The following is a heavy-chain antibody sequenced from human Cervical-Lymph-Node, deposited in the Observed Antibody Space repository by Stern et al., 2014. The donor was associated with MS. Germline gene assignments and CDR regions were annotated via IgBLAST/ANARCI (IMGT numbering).Heavy chain of an antibody. CDR1: GYTFTSYG. V-gene: IGHV1-18*04. J-gene: IGHJ5*02. CDR3: ARTGRYCSSTSCYVLNWFDP. CDR2: ISAYNGNT. Sequence: QVQLMQSGAEVKKPGASVKVSCKASGYTFTSYGISWVRQAPGQGLEWMGWISAYNGNTNYAQKLQGRVTMTTDTSTSTAYMELRSLRSDDTAMYYCARTGRYCSSTSCYVLNWFDPWGQGTLVTVSS. D-gene: IGHD2-2*01.